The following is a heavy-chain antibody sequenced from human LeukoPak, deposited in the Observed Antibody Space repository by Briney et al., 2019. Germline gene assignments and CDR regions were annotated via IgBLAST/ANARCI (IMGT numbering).Heavy chain of an antibody. CDR1: GFTFSSHS. CDR3: ARSSYSSSSSV. CDR2: ISSSSSTI. Sequence: GGSLRLSCAASGFTFSSHSMNWVRQAPGKGLEWVSYISSSSSTIYYADSVKGRFTISRDNAKNSLYLQINSLRAEDTAVYYCARSSYSSSSSVWGQGTMVTVSS. D-gene: IGHD6-6*01. J-gene: IGHJ3*01. V-gene: IGHV3-48*04.